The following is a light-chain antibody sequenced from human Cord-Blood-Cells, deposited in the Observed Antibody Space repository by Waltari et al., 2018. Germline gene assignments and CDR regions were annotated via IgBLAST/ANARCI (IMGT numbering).Light chain of an antibody. Sequence: DIQMTQSPSSLSASVGARVTITCQASQDISNYLNWYKQKPGKAPKFLIYDASNLETGVPSRFSGSGSGTDFTFTIRSLQPEDIATYYCQQYDNLPPLTFGGGTKVEIK. CDR1: QDISNY. V-gene: IGKV1-33*01. CDR2: DAS. CDR3: QQYDNLPPLT. J-gene: IGKJ4*01.